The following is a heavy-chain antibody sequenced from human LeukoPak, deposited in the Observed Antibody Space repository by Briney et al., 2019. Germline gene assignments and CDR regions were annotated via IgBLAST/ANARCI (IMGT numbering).Heavy chain of an antibody. CDR2: IKQDGSEK. D-gene: IGHD3-3*01. J-gene: IGHJ4*02. Sequence: PGGSLRLSCAASGFTFSSYWMSWVRQAPGKGLEWVANIKQDGSEKYYVDSVKGRFTISRDNAKNSLYLQMNSLRAEDTAVYYCARDLVTTIFGVVTRYYFDYWGQGTLVTVSS. CDR1: GFTFSSYW. V-gene: IGHV3-7*01. CDR3: ARDLVTTIFGVVTRYYFDY.